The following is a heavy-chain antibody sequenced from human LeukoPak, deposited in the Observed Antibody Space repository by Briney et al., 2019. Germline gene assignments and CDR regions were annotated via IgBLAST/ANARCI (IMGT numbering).Heavy chain of an antibody. V-gene: IGHV3-21*01. Sequence: GGSLRPSCAASGFSFNTYSMNWVRQTPGKGLEWVSSISSSSRYIYYADSVKGRFTISRDNAKNSLYLQMNGLRPEDTAVYYCARDREYTDYLHYWFDPWGQGTLVTVSS. CDR3: ARDREYTDYLHYWFDP. J-gene: IGHJ5*02. CDR2: ISSSSRYI. D-gene: IGHD3-16*01. CDR1: GFSFNTYS.